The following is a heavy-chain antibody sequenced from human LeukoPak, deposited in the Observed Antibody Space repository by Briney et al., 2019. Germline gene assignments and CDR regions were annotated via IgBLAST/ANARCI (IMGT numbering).Heavy chain of an antibody. D-gene: IGHD6-6*01. J-gene: IGHJ6*03. CDR1: GGSISSYY. CDR3: ARERPDDSSSSYMDV. CDR2: IYYSGST. V-gene: IGHV4-59*01. Sequence: PSETLSLTCTVSGGSISSYYWSWIRQPPGKGLEWIGYIYYSGSTNYNPSLKSRVTISVDTSKNQFSLKLSSVTAADTAVCYCARERPDDSSSSYMDVWGKGTTVTVSS.